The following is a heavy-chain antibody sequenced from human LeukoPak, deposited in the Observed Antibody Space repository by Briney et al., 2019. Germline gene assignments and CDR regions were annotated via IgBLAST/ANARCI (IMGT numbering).Heavy chain of an antibody. CDR2: IRYDGSNK. J-gene: IGHJ4*02. V-gene: IGHV3-30*02. D-gene: IGHD6-13*01. Sequence: PGGSLRLSCAASGFTFSSYGMHWVRQAPGKGLEWVAFIRYDGSNKYYADSVKGRFTISRDNSKNTLYLQMNSLRAEDTAVYYCAKDDGGTIAAAGTFDYWGQGTLVTVSS. CDR3: AKDDGGTIAAAGTFDY. CDR1: GFTFSSYG.